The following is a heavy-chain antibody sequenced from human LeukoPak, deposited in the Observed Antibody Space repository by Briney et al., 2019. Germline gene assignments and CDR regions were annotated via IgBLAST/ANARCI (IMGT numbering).Heavy chain of an antibody. CDR1: GGSISSYY. J-gene: IGHJ6*04. D-gene: IGHD4-11*01. CDR3: ARDDLQYGPVGEMDV. Sequence: SETLSLTCTVSGGSISSYYWSWIRQPPGKGLEWIGYIYYSGSTNYNPSLKSRVTISVDTSKNQFSLKLSSVTAADTAVYYCARDDLQYGPVGEMDVWGKGTTVTVSS. V-gene: IGHV4-59*12. CDR2: IYYSGST.